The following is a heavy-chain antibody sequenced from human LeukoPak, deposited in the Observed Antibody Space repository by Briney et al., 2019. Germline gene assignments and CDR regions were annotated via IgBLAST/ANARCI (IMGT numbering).Heavy chain of an antibody. CDR3: ARGLGEGYPDS. J-gene: IGHJ4*02. CDR1: GGSFSGFY. D-gene: IGHD1-1*01. CDR2: INHSRGT. V-gene: IGHV4-34*01. Sequence: KASETLSLTCAVHGGSFSGFYWTWMRQPPGKGPEWIGEINHSRGTGNNPSLRSRVTISQDASKNQFSLKLTSVTAADTAVYYCARGLGEGYPDSWGQGTLVIVSS.